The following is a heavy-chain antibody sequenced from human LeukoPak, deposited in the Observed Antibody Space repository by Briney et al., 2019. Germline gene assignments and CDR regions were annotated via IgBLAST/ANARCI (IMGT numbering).Heavy chain of an antibody. CDR3: ARERAGRYGDYGFDY. V-gene: IGHV4-61*01. CDR1: GGSVSSGSYY. Sequence: SETLSLTCTVSGGSVSSGSYYWSWIRQPPGKGLEWIGYIYYSGSTNYNPSLKSRVTISVDTSKNQFSLKLSSVTAADTAVYYCARERAGRYGDYGFDYRGQGTLVTVSS. D-gene: IGHD4-17*01. CDR2: IYYSGST. J-gene: IGHJ4*02.